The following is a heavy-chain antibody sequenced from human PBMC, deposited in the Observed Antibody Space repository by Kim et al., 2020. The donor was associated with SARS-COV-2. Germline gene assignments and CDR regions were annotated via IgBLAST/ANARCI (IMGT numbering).Heavy chain of an antibody. CDR2: ISGYNGDT. Sequence: ASVKVSCKASGYTFITYGISWVRQAPGQGLEWMGWISGYNGDTKYPQKLQGRVTMTADTSMNTAYMELSSLRSDDTAVYYCARDSSVGQYDGYDHWGQGTLVTVSS. D-gene: IGHD2-2*03. CDR1: GYTFITYG. J-gene: IGHJ4*02. V-gene: IGHV1-18*04. CDR3: ARDSSVGQYDGYDH.